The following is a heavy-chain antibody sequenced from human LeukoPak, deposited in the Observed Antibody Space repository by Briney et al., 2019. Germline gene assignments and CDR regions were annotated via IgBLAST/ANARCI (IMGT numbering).Heavy chain of an antibody. CDR3: AKGGTYYYGSGSERYFDL. CDR1: GFTFDDYA. CDR2: ISWNSGSI. V-gene: IGHV3-9*01. J-gene: IGHJ2*01. D-gene: IGHD3-10*01. Sequence: GRSLSLSCAASGFTFDDYAMHWVRQAPGKGLERVSGISWNSGSIGYADSVKGRFTISRDNAKNSLYLQMNSLRAEDTALYYCAKGGTYYYGSGSERYFDLWGRGTLVTVSS.